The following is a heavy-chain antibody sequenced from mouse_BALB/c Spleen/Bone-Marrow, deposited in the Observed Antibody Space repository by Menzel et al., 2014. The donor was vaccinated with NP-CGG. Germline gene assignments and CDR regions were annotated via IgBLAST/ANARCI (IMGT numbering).Heavy chain of an antibody. J-gene: IGHJ4*01. CDR2: IRNKANGYTT. CDR3: ASLLTFYAMDY. V-gene: IGHV7-3*02. CDR1: GFTFTDYF. D-gene: IGHD4-1*01. Sequence: DVHLVESGGGLVQPGGSLRLSCATSGFTFTDYFMTWVRQPPGKALEWLGFIRNKANGYTTDYSASVKGRFTISRDNSQSTLYLQMNALRAEDSATYYCASLLTFYAMDYWGQGTSVTVSS.